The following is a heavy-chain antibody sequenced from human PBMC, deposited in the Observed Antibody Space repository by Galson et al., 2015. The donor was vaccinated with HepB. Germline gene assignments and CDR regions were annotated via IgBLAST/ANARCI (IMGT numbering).Heavy chain of an antibody. J-gene: IGHJ4*02. CDR2: ISGSGGST. D-gene: IGHD3-22*01. V-gene: IGHV3-23*01. CDR1: GFTFSSYA. CDR3: AKTKNSQTSYYDSSGYCLDY. Sequence: SLRLSCAASGFTFSSYAMSWVRQAPGKGLEWVSAISGSGGSTYYADSVKGRFTISRDNSKNTLYLQMNSLRAEDTAVYYCAKTKNSQTSYYDSSGYCLDYWGQGTLVTVSS.